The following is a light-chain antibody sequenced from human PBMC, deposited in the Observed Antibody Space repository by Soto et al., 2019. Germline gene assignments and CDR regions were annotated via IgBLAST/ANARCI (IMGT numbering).Light chain of an antibody. CDR2: GAS. Sequence: EIVMTQSPAPLSVSPGERATFSCRASQSVRGNLAWYQQKPGLSPRLLIYGASSRATGIPVRFSGSGSGTEFTLTISSLQSEDFAVYYCQQYNNWPFITFGQGTRLEI. J-gene: IGKJ5*01. V-gene: IGKV3-15*01. CDR1: QSVRGN. CDR3: QQYNNWPFIT.